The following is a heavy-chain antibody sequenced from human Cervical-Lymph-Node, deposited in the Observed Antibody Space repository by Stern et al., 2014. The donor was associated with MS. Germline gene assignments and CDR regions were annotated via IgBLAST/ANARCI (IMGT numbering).Heavy chain of an antibody. CDR2: IHRSGSYT. D-gene: IGHD1-7*01. CDR1: GFTFSSYS. Sequence: EVQLEESGGGLVKPGGSLRLSCAGSGFTFSSYSMNWVRQTPGRGLEWVSSIHRSGSYTFYTDSVKGRFPISRDNAQNSLFLQMNSLRAEDTAVYYCARGIAGTPDYWGQGTLVTVSS. V-gene: IGHV3-21*06. J-gene: IGHJ4*02. CDR3: ARGIAGTPDY.